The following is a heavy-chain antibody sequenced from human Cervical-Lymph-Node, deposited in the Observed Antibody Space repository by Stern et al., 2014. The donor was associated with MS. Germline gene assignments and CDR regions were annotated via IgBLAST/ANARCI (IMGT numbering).Heavy chain of an antibody. CDR1: GGSISGDYY. J-gene: IGHJ4*02. CDR3: ARDHGDYVDY. Sequence: QVQLQQSGPGLVKPSQTLSLTCTVSGGSISGDYYWSWIRQPPGKGLEWIGYIYYSGSTYYNPSLKSRVTISVDTSKNQFSLKLSSVTAADTAVYYCARDHGDYVDYWGQGTLVTVSS. CDR2: IYYSGST. V-gene: IGHV4-30-4*01. D-gene: IGHD4-17*01.